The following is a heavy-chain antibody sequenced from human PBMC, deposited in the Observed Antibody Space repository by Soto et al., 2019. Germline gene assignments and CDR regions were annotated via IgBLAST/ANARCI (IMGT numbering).Heavy chain of an antibody. CDR1: GGSFSGYY. CDR3: ARGRAGYRSSTSCYTRYYYYGMDV. V-gene: IGHV4-34*01. CDR2: INHSGST. J-gene: IGHJ6*02. Sequence: SSETLSLTCAVYGGSFSGYYWSWIRQPPGKGLEWIGEINHSGSTNYNPSLKSRVTISVDTSKNQFSLKLSSVTAADTAVYYCARGRAGYRSSTSCYTRYYYYGMDVWGQGTTVTVSS. D-gene: IGHD2-2*02.